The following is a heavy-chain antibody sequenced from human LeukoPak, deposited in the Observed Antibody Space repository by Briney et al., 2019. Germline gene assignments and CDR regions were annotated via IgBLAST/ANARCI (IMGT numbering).Heavy chain of an antibody. D-gene: IGHD6-6*01. CDR2: SNPSGGST. Sequence: ASVKVSCKESRYTFTSYYMDWVRQAPGQGLEWMGISNPSGGSTSYAQKFQGRVTMTRDMSTSTVYMELSSLRSEDTAVYYCARDHVDSSSFFRWSDWYFDLWGRGTLVTVSS. CDR1: RYTFTSYY. J-gene: IGHJ2*01. CDR3: ARDHVDSSSFFRWSDWYFDL. V-gene: IGHV1-46*01.